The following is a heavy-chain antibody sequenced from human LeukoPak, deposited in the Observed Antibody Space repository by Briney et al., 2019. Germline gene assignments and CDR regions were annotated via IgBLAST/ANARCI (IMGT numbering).Heavy chain of an antibody. J-gene: IGHJ6*03. D-gene: IGHD2-15*01. CDR3: ARDSEGRRWYYYYMDV. V-gene: IGHV1-8*01. CDR2: MNPNSGNT. CDR1: GYTFTSYD. Sequence: ASVKVSCKASGYTFTSYDINWVRQATGQGLEWMGWMNPNSGNTGYAQKFQGRVTMTRNTSISTAYMELSSLRSEDTAVYHCARDSEGRRWYYYYMDVWGKGTTVTVSS.